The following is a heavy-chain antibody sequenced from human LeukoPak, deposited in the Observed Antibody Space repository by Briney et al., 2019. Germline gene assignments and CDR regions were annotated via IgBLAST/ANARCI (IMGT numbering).Heavy chain of an antibody. Sequence: GCLSLSCAASGFTFISYSMNWVRPAPGKGLRWVSSISSSSSYIYYADSVKGRFTISRDNAKNSLYLQMNSLRAEDTAVYYCARGPPSGCSSTSCYLNYWGQGTLVTVSS. CDR1: GFTFISYS. CDR2: ISSSSSYI. D-gene: IGHD2-2*01. V-gene: IGHV3-21*01. CDR3: ARGPPSGCSSTSCYLNY. J-gene: IGHJ4*02.